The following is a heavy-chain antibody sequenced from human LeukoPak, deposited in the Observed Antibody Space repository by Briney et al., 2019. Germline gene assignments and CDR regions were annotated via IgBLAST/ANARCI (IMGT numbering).Heavy chain of an antibody. CDR1: GDIVSSNSAA. D-gene: IGHD1-1*01. V-gene: IGHV6-1*01. Sequence: SQTLSLTCAISGDIVSSNSAAWNWIRQSPSRGLEWLGRTYYRSKWYNDYAVSVKSRITINPDTSKNQFSLQLNSVTPEDTAVYYCAREAAWNDAPYYYYYMDVWGKGTTVTVSS. CDR3: AREAAWNDAPYYYYYMDV. CDR2: TYYRSKWYN. J-gene: IGHJ6*03.